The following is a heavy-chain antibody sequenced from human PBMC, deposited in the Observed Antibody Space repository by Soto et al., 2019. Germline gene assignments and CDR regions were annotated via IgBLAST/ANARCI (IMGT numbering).Heavy chain of an antibody. Sequence: QVQLVQSGAEVKKPGSSVKVSCKASGGTFSSYAISWVRQAPGQGLEWMGGIVPIFGTANYAQKFQGRVTITADESTSTDYMELSSLRSEDTAVYHCAGDWWNYYYYYGMDVWGQGTTVTVSS. CDR1: GGTFSSYA. CDR2: IVPIFGTA. D-gene: IGHD1-1*01. J-gene: IGHJ6*02. CDR3: AGDWWNYYYYYGMDV. V-gene: IGHV1-69*12.